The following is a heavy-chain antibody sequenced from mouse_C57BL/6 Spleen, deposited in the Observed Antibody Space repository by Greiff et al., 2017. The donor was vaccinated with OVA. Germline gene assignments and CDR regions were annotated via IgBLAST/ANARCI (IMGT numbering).Heavy chain of an antibody. D-gene: IGHD2-5*01. V-gene: IGHV1-80*01. CDR2: IYPGDGDT. Sequence: QVQLQESGAELVKPGASVKISCKASGYAFSSYWMHWVKQRPGKGLEWIGQIYPGDGDTNYNGKFKGKATLTADKSSSTAYMQLSSLTSEDSAVYFCARHYSNYVPCDYWGQGTTRTVSS. CDR1: GYAFSSYW. J-gene: IGHJ2*01. CDR3: ARHYSNYVPCDY.